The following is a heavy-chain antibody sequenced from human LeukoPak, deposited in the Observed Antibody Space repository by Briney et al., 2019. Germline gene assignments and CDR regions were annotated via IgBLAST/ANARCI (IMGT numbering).Heavy chain of an antibody. CDR1: GYSFTGYY. V-gene: IGHV1-2*02. D-gene: IGHD3-10*01. J-gene: IGHJ6*02. CDR2: INPNSGGT. CDR3: ASYFEMVRGVIIKFPPYYYYGMDV. Sequence: GASVKVSCKASGYSFTGYYMHWVRQAPGQGLEWMGWINPNSGGTNYAQKFQGRVTMTRDTSISTAYMELSRLRSDDTAVYYCASYFEMVRGVIIKFPPYYYYGMDVWGQGTTVTVSS.